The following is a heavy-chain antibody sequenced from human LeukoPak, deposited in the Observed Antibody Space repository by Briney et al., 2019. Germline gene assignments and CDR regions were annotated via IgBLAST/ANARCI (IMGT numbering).Heavy chain of an antibody. CDR1: GYTFTSYG. J-gene: IGHJ6*02. CDR2: ISAYNGNT. V-gene: IGHV1-18*01. CDR3: ARDGNNWWTSYYYYGMDV. D-gene: IGHD1-20*01. Sequence: ASVKVSCKASGYTFTSYGISWVRQAPGQGLEWMGWISAYNGNTNYAQKLQGRVTMTTDTSTSTAYMELRSLRSDDTAVYYCARDGNNWWTSYYYYGMDVWGQGTTVTVSS.